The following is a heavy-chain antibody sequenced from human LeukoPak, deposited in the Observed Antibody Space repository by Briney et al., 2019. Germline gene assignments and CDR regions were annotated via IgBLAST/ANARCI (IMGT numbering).Heavy chain of an antibody. CDR1: GYTFTGYY. J-gene: IGHJ4*02. V-gene: IGHV1-2*02. CDR3: ARARLRFLEWLPTGEFDY. CDR2: INPNSGGT. D-gene: IGHD3-3*01. Sequence: GASVKVSCKASGYTFTGYYMHWVRQAPGQGLEWMGWINPNSGGTNYAQKFQGRVTMTRDTSISTAYMELSRLRSDDTAVYYCARARLRFLEWLPTGEFDYWGQGTLVTVSS.